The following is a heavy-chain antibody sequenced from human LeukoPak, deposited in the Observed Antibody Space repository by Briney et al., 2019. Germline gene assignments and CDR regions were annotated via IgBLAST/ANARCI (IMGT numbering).Heavy chain of an antibody. D-gene: IGHD1-26*01. CDR2: INEDGSTT. V-gene: IGHV3-74*01. CDR3: VRDLGGRSGH. J-gene: IGHJ4*02. CDR1: GFTFSSNW. Sequence: GGSLRLSCAASGFTFSSNWMHWVRQAPGKGLVWVSRINEDGSTTNYADSVKGRSTIFRDNAKNTLCLQMNSLRAEDTAVYYCVRDLGGRSGHWGQGTLVTVSS.